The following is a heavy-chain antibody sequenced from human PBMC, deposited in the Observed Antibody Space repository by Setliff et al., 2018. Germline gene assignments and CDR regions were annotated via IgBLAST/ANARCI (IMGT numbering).Heavy chain of an antibody. D-gene: IGHD5-12*01. V-gene: IGHV1-69*13. CDR1: GGSFSNYA. CDR3: ARGGTFRYFDF. Sequence: ASVKVSCKASGGSFSNYAIIWVRQAPGQGPEWMGGIIPIYGSTNNAEKFQGRVTFSADESMSTVYMELSSLTSADTALYYCARGGTFRYFDFWGQGAPVTVSS. CDR2: IIPIYGST. J-gene: IGHJ4*02.